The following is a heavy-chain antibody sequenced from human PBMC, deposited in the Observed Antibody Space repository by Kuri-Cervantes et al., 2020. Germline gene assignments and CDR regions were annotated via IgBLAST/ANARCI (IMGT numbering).Heavy chain of an antibody. Sequence: SETLSLTCTVSGGSINNHYWSWIRQPPGKGLEWIGYIYYTGSTGYNPSLKSRVSMSVDTSKNQFSLKLSSVTAADTAVYYCARDLTTVTTGYYYYGMDVWGQGTTVTVSS. CDR2: IYYTGST. D-gene: IGHD4-11*01. V-gene: IGHV4-59*11. J-gene: IGHJ6*02. CDR1: GGSINNHY. CDR3: ARDLTTVTTGYYYYGMDV.